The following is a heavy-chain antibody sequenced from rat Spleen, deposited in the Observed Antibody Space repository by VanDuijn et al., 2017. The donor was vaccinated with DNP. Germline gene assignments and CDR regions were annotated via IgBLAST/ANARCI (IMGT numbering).Heavy chain of an antibody. CDR2: ISYSGST. D-gene: IGHD4-3*01. V-gene: IGHV3-1*01. Sequence: EVQLQESGPGLVKPSQSLSLTCSVTGYSITSNYWGWIRKFPGNKMEWMGYISYSGSTSYNPTLKRRIPITRDTSKNQFFLQLNSLTTEDTTTYYGATVSGYYVMDAWGQGASVTVSS. J-gene: IGHJ4*01. CDR1: GYSITSNY. CDR3: ATVSGYYVMDA.